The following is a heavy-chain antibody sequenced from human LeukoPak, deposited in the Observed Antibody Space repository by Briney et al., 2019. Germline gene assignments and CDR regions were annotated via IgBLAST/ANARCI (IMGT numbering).Heavy chain of an antibody. Sequence: GGSLRLSCAASGFTFSSYAMSWVRQAPGKGLEWVSAISGSGGSTYYADSVKGRFTISRDNSKNTLYLQMNSLRAEDTAVYYCAKDSADSSGYQGYFAYWGQGTLVTVSS. CDR2: ISGSGGST. D-gene: IGHD3-22*01. J-gene: IGHJ4*02. CDR1: GFTFSSYA. CDR3: AKDSADSSGYQGYFAY. V-gene: IGHV3-23*01.